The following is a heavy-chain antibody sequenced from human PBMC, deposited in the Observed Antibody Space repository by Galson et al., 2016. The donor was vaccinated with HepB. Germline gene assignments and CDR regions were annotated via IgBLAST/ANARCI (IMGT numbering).Heavy chain of an antibody. D-gene: IGHD3-16*01. Sequence: SVKVSCKASGYTFIGSFIHWVRKAPGQGLAWMGRINPNSGDTNYAHNFQGRVTMTRETSISTAYMEVNRLTSDDTVLYYCARGSAYTSDDAFNIWGQGTMVTVSS. V-gene: IGHV1-2*05. CDR3: ARGSAYTSDDAFNI. CDR2: INPNSGDT. J-gene: IGHJ3*02. CDR1: GYTFIGSF.